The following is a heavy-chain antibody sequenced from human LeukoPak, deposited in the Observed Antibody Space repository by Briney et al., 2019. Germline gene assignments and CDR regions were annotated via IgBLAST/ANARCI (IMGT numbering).Heavy chain of an antibody. V-gene: IGHV1-69*13. Sequence: SVKVSCKASGYTFSNYAISWVRQAPGQGLEWMARIIPIFGTANYAQKFQGRVTITADESTSTAYVELSSLRSEDTAVYYCARERLVAGTGDTFDIWGQGTMVTVSS. CDR3: ARERLVAGTGDTFDI. CDR2: IIPIFGTA. J-gene: IGHJ3*02. CDR1: GYTFSNYA. D-gene: IGHD6-19*01.